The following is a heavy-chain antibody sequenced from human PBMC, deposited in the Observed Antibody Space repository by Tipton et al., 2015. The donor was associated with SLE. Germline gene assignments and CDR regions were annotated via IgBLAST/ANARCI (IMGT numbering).Heavy chain of an antibody. CDR3: ARDDSLALDY. J-gene: IGHJ4*02. D-gene: IGHD1-1*01. CDR2: IDSGSRTI. V-gene: IGHV3-48*04. Sequence: GSLRLSCAVSGFPFSTYSMNWVRQAPGKGLEWVSYIDSGSRTIFYADSVKGRFTISRDNAKNSLYLQMNSLRAEDTAVYYCARDDSLALDYWGQGTLVTVSS. CDR1: GFPFSTYS.